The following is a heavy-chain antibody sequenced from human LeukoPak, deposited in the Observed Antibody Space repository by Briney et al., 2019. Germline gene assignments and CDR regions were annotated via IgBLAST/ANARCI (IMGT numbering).Heavy chain of an antibody. V-gene: IGHV3-7*01. J-gene: IGHJ4*02. D-gene: IGHD5-24*01. CDR2: INPDGSQK. Sequence: GGSLRLSCEASGFTFSGNWMSWVRQAPGKGLKWVASINPDGSQKLYVDSVKGRFTISRDNTKGSLYLQMNSLGAEDTAMYYCAKLLRKATTYDSWGQGTRVTVSS. CDR3: AKLLRKATTYDS. CDR1: GFTFSGNW.